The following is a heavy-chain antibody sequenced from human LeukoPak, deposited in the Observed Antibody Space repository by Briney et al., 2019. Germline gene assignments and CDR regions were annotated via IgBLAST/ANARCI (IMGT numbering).Heavy chain of an antibody. J-gene: IGHJ4*02. CDR3: ASLSVAAAGTVYDY. Sequence: PGGSLRLSCAASGFTFSRYSMNWVRQPPGKGLEWIGEINHSGSTNYNPSLKSRVTISVDTSKNQFSLKLSSVTAADTAVYYCASLSVAAAGTVYDYWGQGTLVTVSS. CDR2: INHSGST. V-gene: IGHV4-34*01. CDR1: GFTFSRYS. D-gene: IGHD6-13*01.